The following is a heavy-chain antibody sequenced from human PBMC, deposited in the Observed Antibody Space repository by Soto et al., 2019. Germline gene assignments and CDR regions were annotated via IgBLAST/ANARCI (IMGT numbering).Heavy chain of an antibody. CDR3: AKVSLGATTITDYYYYGMDV. Sequence: GRSLRLSCAASGFTFSSYAMSWVRQAPGKGLEWVSGITGSGDNTYYADSVKGRFTISRDNSKNTLYLQMNSLRVEDTAIYYCAKVSLGATTITDYYYYGMDVWGQGTTVTVSS. CDR2: ITGSGDNT. V-gene: IGHV3-23*01. D-gene: IGHD1-26*01. CDR1: GFTFSSYA. J-gene: IGHJ6*02.